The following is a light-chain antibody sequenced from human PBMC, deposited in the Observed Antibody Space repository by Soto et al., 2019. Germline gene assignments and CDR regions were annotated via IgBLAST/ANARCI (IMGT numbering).Light chain of an antibody. CDR3: SSYTTSTSFIL. V-gene: IGLV2-14*01. CDR2: EDS. CDR1: SSDIGNYDF. J-gene: IGLJ2*01. Sequence: QSALTQPASVSGSPGQSITISCTGTSSDIGNYDFVSWYQQVPGTAPNAMIYEDSSRPSGVSNRFSGSKSGNTASLPISGLQAEDDAYYYCSSYTTSTSFILFGGGTKLTVL.